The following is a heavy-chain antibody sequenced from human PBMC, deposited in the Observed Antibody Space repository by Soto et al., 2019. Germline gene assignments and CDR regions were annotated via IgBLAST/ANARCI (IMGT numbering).Heavy chain of an antibody. J-gene: IGHJ6*02. Sequence: PGGSLRLSCEASGFTFRNYGMHWVRQAPGKGLEWVTVIWYDGSIKYYGDSVKGRFTISRDNSKNTMYLQMNSLRAEDTGVYYCARDVRGAALNHYYFYGMDVWGQGTTVTVSS. V-gene: IGHV3-33*01. CDR3: ARDVRGAALNHYYFYGMDV. CDR2: IWYDGSIK. CDR1: GFTFRNYG. D-gene: IGHD2-15*01.